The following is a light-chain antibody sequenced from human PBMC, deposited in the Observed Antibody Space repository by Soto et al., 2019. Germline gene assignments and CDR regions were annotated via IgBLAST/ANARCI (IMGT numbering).Light chain of an antibody. CDR2: EGS. CDR1: SSDVGSYNL. CDR3: CSYAGSCTDVV. V-gene: IGLV2-23*01. Sequence: QSALTQPASVSGSPGQSITISCTGTSSDVGSYNLVSWYQQHPGKAPKLMIYEGSKRPSGVSNRFSGSKSGNTASLTISGLQAEDEADYYCCSYAGSCTDVVFGGGTQLTVL. J-gene: IGLJ2*01.